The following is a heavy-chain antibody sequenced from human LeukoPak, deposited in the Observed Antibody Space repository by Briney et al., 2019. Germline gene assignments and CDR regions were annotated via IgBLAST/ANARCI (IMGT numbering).Heavy chain of an antibody. V-gene: IGHV3-43*02. CDR1: GGTFVHYA. J-gene: IGHJ4*02. Sequence: AGTLSLSCVVSGGTFVHYAMYWIRQAPGKGLEWVSLISGDGVSTYYADSLKGLYTISKDNSKNTLYLQMNSLRTADTALYFSARGRGGWQFVLLYYWGQGALVTVSS. D-gene: IGHD6-6*01. CDR2: ISGDGVST. CDR3: ARGRGGWQFVLLYY.